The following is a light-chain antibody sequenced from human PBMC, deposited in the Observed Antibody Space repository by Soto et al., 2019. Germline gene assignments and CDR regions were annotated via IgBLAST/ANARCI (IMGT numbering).Light chain of an antibody. CDR3: QQYYSSPTWT. CDR1: QRVLYSSNNKNY. Sequence: DIVMTQSPDSLAVSLGERATINCKSSQRVLYSSNNKNYLAWYRQKPGQPPKLLIYWASTRESGVPDRFSGSGSGTDFTLTISSLQAEDVAVYYCQQYYSSPTWTFGQGTTVEIK. V-gene: IGKV4-1*01. CDR2: WAS. J-gene: IGKJ1*01.